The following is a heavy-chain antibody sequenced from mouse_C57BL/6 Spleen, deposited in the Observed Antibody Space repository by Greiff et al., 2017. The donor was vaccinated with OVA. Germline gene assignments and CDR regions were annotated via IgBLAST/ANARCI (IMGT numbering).Heavy chain of an antibody. D-gene: IGHD5-1*01. J-gene: IGHJ3*01. V-gene: IGHV1-80*01. CDR3: ARGEYSAWVAY. CDR2: IYPGDGDT. CDR1: GYAFSSYW. Sequence: QVQLQQSGAELVKPGASVQISCKASGYAFSSYWMNWVKQRPGKGLEWIGQIYPGDGDTNYNGKFKGKATLTADKSSSTAYMQLSSLTSEDSAVYFCARGEYSAWVAYWGQGTLVTVSA.